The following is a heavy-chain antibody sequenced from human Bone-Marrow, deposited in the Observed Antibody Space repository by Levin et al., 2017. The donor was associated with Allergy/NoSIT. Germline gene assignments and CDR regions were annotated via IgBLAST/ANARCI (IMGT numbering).Heavy chain of an antibody. V-gene: IGHV3-23*01. D-gene: IGHD5-18*01. CDR1: GFTFSSYA. CDR3: AKDRGRIGYTYETYYFDY. CDR2: ISSTGDNT. Sequence: GESLKISCAASGFTFSSYAMSWVRQAPGKGLEWVSTISSTGDNTYYADSVKGRFTISRDKSKNTLYLQMYSLRAEDTAVYYCAKDRGRIGYTYETYYFDYWGQGTLVAVSS. J-gene: IGHJ4*02.